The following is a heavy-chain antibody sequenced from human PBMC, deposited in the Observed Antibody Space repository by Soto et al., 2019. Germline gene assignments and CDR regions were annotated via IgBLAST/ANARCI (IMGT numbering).Heavy chain of an antibody. CDR1: GGSISSYY. CDR3: ARVLKQQPVTDWFDP. CDR2: IYYSGST. V-gene: IGHV4-59*01. Sequence: SETLSLTCTVSGGSISSYYWSWIRQPPGKGLEWIGYIYYSGSTNYNPSLKSRVTISVDTSKNQFSLKLSSVTAADTAVYYCARVLKQQPVTDWFDPWGQGTLVTVSS. D-gene: IGHD6-13*01. J-gene: IGHJ5*02.